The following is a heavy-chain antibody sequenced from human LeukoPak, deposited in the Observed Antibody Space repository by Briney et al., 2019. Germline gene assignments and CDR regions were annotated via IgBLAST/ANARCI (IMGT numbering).Heavy chain of an antibody. V-gene: IGHV4-59*12. CDR1: GDSINNYH. CDR3: ARGSYTGWAYFDY. D-gene: IGHD2-2*02. CDR2: ITDTWNT. Sequence: SETLSLTCTLSGDSINNYHWTWIRQVPGKGLEWIGFITDTWNTKYNPSLKSRVTMSVDTSKNQFSLKLSSVTAADTAVYYCARGSYTGWAYFDYWGQGTLVTVSS. J-gene: IGHJ4*02.